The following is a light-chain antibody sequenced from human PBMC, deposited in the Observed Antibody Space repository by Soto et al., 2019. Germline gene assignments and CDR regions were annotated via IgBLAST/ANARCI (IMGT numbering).Light chain of an antibody. J-gene: IGLJ1*01. V-gene: IGLV2-23*02. Sequence: QSALTQPTSVSGSPGQSITISCSGSSSDVGGYNLVSWYQHHPAKAPKLIIYEVNKRPSGVSNRFSGSKSGNTASLTISGLQTDDEADYFCCSFAGSSTHVFGTGTKVTVL. CDR2: EVN. CDR1: SSDVGGYNL. CDR3: CSFAGSSTHV.